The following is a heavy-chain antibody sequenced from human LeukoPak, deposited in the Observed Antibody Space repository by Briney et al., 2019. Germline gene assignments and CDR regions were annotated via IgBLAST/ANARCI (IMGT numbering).Heavy chain of an antibody. CDR1: GGSISSYY. CDR3: ARGGSYYTNYYYGMDV. V-gene: IGHV4-59*01. CDR2: IYYSGST. J-gene: IGHJ6*02. D-gene: IGHD1-26*01. Sequence: SETLSLTCTVSGGSISSYYWSWLRQPPGKGLEWIGYIYYSGSTNYNPSLKSRVTISVDTSKNQFSLKLSSVTAADTAVYYCARGGSYYTNYYYGMDVWGQGTTVTVSS.